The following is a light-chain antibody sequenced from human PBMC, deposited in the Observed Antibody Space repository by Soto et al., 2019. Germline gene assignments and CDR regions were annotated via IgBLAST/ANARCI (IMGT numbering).Light chain of an antibody. CDR1: QSISTW. J-gene: IGKJ5*01. CDR3: QQCNRYPIT. Sequence: TQITQSPSALSAYDGDRVTITCRASQSISTWLAWYQQKPGKAPKLLIYDASSLESGVPSRCSGSGSGTEFTLTISSLQPDDAATYYCQQCNRYPITFGQGARLAIK. V-gene: IGKV1-5*01. CDR2: DAS.